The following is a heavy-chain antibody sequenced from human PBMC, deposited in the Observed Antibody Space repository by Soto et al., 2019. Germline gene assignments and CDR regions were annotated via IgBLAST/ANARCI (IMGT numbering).Heavy chain of an antibody. CDR2: ISSSSRYI. Sequence: EVQLVESGGGLVKPGGSLRLSCAASGFTFSSYSMNWVRQAPGKGLEWVSSISSSSRYIYYAVSVKGRFTISRDNAKNSLYLQMRSLRDDDTAVYYCSRYKMNEVLFDPWGQGTLVTVSS. CDR1: GFTFSSYS. V-gene: IGHV3-21*01. CDR3: SRYKMNEVLFDP. J-gene: IGHJ5*02. D-gene: IGHD1-1*01.